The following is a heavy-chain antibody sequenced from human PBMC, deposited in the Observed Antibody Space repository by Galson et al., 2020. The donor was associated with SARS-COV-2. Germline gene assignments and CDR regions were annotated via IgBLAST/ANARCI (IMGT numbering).Heavy chain of an antibody. CDR2: TRNKANSYTT. Sequence: GESLKISCAASGFTLSDHYMDWVRQAPGKGLEWVARTRNKANSYTTEYAASVKGRFTISRDDSESSLYLQMNTLNTEDTAVYYCATGPGYYYGSGSPPHWFDPWGQGTLVTVSS. D-gene: IGHD3-10*01. V-gene: IGHV3-72*01. CDR1: GFTLSDHY. CDR3: ATGPGYYYGSGSPPHWFDP. J-gene: IGHJ5*02.